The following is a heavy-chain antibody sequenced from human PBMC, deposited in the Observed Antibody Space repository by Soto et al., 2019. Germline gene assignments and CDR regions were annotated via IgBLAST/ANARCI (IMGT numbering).Heavy chain of an antibody. D-gene: IGHD2-8*01. Sequence: ASVNVSCNAPGYTFTSYDIKWVRQATGQGLEWMGWMNPNSGNTGHAQKFQGKVTMTRNTSISTAYMELSSLRSEDTAVYYCARGRPEWYDAFDIWGQGTMVTGSS. CDR3: ARGRPEWYDAFDI. CDR2: MNPNSGNT. J-gene: IGHJ3*02. V-gene: IGHV1-8*01. CDR1: GYTFTSYD.